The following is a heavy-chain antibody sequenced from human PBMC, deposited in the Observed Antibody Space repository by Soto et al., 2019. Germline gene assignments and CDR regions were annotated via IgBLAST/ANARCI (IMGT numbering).Heavy chain of an antibody. CDR2: IYYDGST. CDR1: RGSITPSSNN. J-gene: IGHJ4*02. CDR3: VRRYRSSFDF. Sequence: SETLSLTCSVSRGSITPSSNNWDGIRQPPGKGLEWIGTIYYDGSTSYNPSLKSQVTISVDTSKNHFALKVNSVTAADTAVYFFVRRYRSSFDFCCRGLLVTV. V-gene: IGHV4-39*02. D-gene: IGHD2-2*01.